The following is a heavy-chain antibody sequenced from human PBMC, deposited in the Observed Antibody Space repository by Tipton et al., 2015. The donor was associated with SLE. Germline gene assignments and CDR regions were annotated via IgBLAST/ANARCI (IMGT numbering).Heavy chain of an antibody. V-gene: IGHV4-34*01. D-gene: IGHD6-6*01. J-gene: IGHJ4*02. CDR3: ARGRIAARRAFDY. CDR2: INHSGST. Sequence: TLSLTCTVSGGSISSHYWSWIRQPPGKGLEWIGEINHSGSTNYNPSLKSRVTISVDTSKNQFSLKLSSVTAADTAVYYCARGRIAARRAFDYWGQGTLVTVSS. CDR1: GGSISSHY.